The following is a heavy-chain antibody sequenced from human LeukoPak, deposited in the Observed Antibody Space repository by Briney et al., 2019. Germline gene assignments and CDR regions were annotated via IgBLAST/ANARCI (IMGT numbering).Heavy chain of an antibody. D-gene: IGHD2-2*01. CDR3: ARQVYCNSSICYDY. V-gene: IGHV4-59*08. J-gene: IGHJ4*02. CDR1: GGSISGYY. Sequence: PSETLSLTCTVSGGSISGYYWSWIRQPPGKRLEWIAYFYYSGSTNYNPSLKSRVTISVGMPKNQFSLKLSSVTAADTAVYYCARQVYCNSSICYDYWGQGTLVTVSS. CDR2: FYYSGST.